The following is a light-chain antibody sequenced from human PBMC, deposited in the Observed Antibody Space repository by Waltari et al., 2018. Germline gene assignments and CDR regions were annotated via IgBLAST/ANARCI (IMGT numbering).Light chain of an antibody. J-gene: IGLJ3*02. CDR3: QTGGHGTWV. CDR2: VNSDGSH. CDR1: SGHSSNI. V-gene: IGLV4-69*01. Sequence: QLVVTQSPSASAPLGASVKLTCTLSSGHSSNIVARLQQRPEKGPRYLMKVNSDGSHIKGDDIPDRFSGSSSGAERYLTISSLQPDDEADYYCQTGGHGTWVFGGGTTLTVL.